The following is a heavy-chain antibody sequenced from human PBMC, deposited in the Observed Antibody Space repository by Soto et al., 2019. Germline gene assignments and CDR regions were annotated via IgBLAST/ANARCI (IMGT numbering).Heavy chain of an antibody. CDR3: AKDQRGYSYVTYYFDY. V-gene: IGHV3-23*01. CDR2: ISGSGGST. D-gene: IGHD5-18*01. J-gene: IGHJ4*02. Sequence: EVQLLESGGGLVQPGGSLRLSCAASGFTFSSYAMSWVRQAPGKGLEWVSAISGSGGSTYYADSVKGRFTISRDNSKNTLYLQMNSLRAEDTAVYYCAKDQRGYSYVTYYFDYWGQGTLVTVSS. CDR1: GFTFSSYA.